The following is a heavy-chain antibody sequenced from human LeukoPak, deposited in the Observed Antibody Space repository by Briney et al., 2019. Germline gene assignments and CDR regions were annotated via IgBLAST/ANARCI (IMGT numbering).Heavy chain of an antibody. CDR3: AKERRGYDWRVFDY. V-gene: IGHV3-30*18. Sequence: GGSLRLSCAASGFTISSYGMHWVRQAPGKGLEWVAVISYDGSNKYYADSVKGRFTISRDNSKNTLYLQMNSLRAEDTAVYYCAKERRGYDWRVFDYWGQGTLVTVSS. CDR1: GFTISSYG. CDR2: ISYDGSNK. D-gene: IGHD5-12*01. J-gene: IGHJ4*02.